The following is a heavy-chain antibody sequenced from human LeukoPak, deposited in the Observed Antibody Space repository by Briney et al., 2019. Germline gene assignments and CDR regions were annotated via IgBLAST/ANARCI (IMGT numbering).Heavy chain of an antibody. V-gene: IGHV1-8*01. CDR1: GYTFTSYD. J-gene: IGHJ5*02. Sequence: ASVKVSCKASGYTFTSYDINWVRQATGQGLEWMGWMNPNSGNTGYAQKFQGRVTMTRNTSISTAYMELSSLRSEDTAVYYCARGRHYYDSSGYQYNWFDPWGQGTLVTVSS. CDR2: MNPNSGNT. CDR3: ARGRHYYDSSGYQYNWFDP. D-gene: IGHD3-22*01.